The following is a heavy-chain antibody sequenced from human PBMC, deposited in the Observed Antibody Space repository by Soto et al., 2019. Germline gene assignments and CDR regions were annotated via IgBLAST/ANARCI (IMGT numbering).Heavy chain of an antibody. D-gene: IGHD5-12*01. V-gene: IGHV1-8*01. CDR3: AIESGDALGWFDP. CDR1: GYTFTSYD. CDR2: MNPNSGNT. Sequence: QVQLVQSGAEVKKPGASVKVSCKASGYTFTSYDINWVRQATGQGLEWMGWMNPNSGNTGYAQKFQGRVTMTRNTSIRTAYMELRSLRSEDTAVYYCAIESGDALGWFDPWGQGTLVTVSS. J-gene: IGHJ5*02.